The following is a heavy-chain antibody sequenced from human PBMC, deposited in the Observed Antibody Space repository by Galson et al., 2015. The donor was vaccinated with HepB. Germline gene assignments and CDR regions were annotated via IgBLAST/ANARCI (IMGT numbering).Heavy chain of an antibody. CDR2: ISYDGSNK. CDR1: GFTFSSYA. V-gene: IGHV3-30*04. CDR3: ARDGVWFGVNWFDP. Sequence: SLRLSCAASGFTFSSYAMHWVRQAPGKGLEWVAVISYDGSNKYYADSVKGRFTISRDNSKNTLYLQMNSLRAEDTAVYYCARDGVWFGVNWFDPWGQGTLVTVSS. J-gene: IGHJ5*02. D-gene: IGHD3-10*01.